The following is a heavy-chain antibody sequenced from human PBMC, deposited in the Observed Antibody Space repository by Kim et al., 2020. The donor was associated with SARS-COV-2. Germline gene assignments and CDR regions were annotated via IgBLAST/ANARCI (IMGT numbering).Heavy chain of an antibody. CDR2: INTDGSTT. J-gene: IGHJ4*02. V-gene: IGHV3-74*01. CDR1: GFTFSSYW. D-gene: IGHD1-26*01. CDR3: ARVPSGTYHFNY. Sequence: GGSLRLSCAGSGFTFSSYWLHWVRQAPGKGLVWVSRINTDGSTTSYADSVKGRYTISRENAKTTLYLQMNSLRAEDTAVYYCARVPSGTYHFNYWGQGTLVTVSS.